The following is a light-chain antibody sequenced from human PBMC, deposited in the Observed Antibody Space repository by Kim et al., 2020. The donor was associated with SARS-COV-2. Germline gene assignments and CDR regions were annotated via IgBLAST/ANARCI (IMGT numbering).Light chain of an antibody. CDR3: QHYDTSTLT. J-gene: IGKJ4*01. CDR2: AAL. Sequence: VLTQSPGTLSLSPGERGTLSCRASQSVTSNNLAWYQQKPGQAPRLLIYAALRRAAEVPDRFSGSGSGTDFTLTISRLQPEDFAVYYCQHYDTSTLTFGGGTKVDIK. V-gene: IGKV3-20*01. CDR1: QSVTSNN.